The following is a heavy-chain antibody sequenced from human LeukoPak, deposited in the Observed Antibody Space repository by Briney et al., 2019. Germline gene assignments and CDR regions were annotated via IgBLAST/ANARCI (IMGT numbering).Heavy chain of an antibody. J-gene: IGHJ4*02. CDR2: ISYDGSNK. D-gene: IGHD4-17*01. CDR3: AKDRGEYGDYLYFDY. Sequence: QPGRSLRLSCAASGFTFSSYGMHWVRQAPGKGLEWVAVISYDGSNKYYADSVKGRFTIPRDNSKNTLYLQMNSLRAEDTAVYYCAKDRGEYGDYLYFDYWGQGTLVTVSS. V-gene: IGHV3-30*18. CDR1: GFTFSSYG.